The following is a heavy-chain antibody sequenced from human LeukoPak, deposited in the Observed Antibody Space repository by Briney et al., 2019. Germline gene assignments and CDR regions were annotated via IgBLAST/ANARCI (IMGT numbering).Heavy chain of an antibody. Sequence: GGSLRLSCAASGFTFSSYSMNWVRQAPGKGLEWVSHITASGTAMFYADSVKGRFTISRDNAKNSLYLQMNSLRAEDTAVYYCARDARLGHDYWGQGTLVTVSS. J-gene: IGHJ4*02. CDR3: ARDARLGHDY. CDR2: ITASGTAM. CDR1: GFTFSSYS. V-gene: IGHV3-48*01. D-gene: IGHD3-16*01.